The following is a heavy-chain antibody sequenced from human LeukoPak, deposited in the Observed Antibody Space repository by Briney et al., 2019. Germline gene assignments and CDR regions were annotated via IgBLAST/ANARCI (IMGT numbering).Heavy chain of an antibody. V-gene: IGHV3-23*01. CDR3: AKDRTGVTGAAWFDP. CDR2: IYASGDTT. Sequence: GGTLRLSCAASGFIFRNYGMGWVRQVPGKGLEWVSSIYASGDTTHYADSVKGRFTTSRDNSKNTLYLQMNSLRAEDTAVYYCAKDRTGVTGAAWFDPWGQGTLVTVPS. D-gene: IGHD3-3*01. J-gene: IGHJ5*02. CDR1: GFIFRNYG.